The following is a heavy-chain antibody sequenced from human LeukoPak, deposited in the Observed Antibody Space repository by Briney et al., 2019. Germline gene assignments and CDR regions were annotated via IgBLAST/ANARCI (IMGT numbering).Heavy chain of an antibody. CDR1: GGSISSYY. CDR2: IYYSGST. D-gene: IGHD3-22*01. Sequence: SATLSLTCTVSGGSISSYYWSWIRQPPGKGLEWIGYIYYSGSTNYNPSLKSRVTISVDTSKNQFSLKLSSVTAADTAVYYCARVKYDSSGYYHQDWYFDLWGRGTLVTVSS. CDR3: ARVKYDSSGYYHQDWYFDL. V-gene: IGHV4-59*01. J-gene: IGHJ2*01.